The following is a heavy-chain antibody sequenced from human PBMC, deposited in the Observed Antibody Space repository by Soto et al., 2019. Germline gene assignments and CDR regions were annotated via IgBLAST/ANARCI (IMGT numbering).Heavy chain of an antibody. CDR3: ARDLGGWPDY. V-gene: IGHV1-3*01. J-gene: IGHJ4*02. Sequence: ASVKVSCKASGYTFTTHPMHWVRQAPGQRLEWMGWINVGNGNTEYSKKFQGRVTLTRDTSASTAYMELSSLRSEDTAVYYCARDLGGWPDYWGQGTLVTVSS. CDR1: GYTFTTHP. CDR2: INVGNGNT. D-gene: IGHD2-15*01.